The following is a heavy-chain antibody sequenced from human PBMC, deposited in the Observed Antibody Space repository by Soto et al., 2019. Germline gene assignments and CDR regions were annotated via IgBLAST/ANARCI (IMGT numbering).Heavy chain of an antibody. J-gene: IGHJ4*02. D-gene: IGHD3-22*01. Sequence: ASVKVSCKASGGTFSVFSISWVRQAPGQGLEWMGRIIPILGIANYAQKFQGRVTITADKSTSTAYMELSSLRSEDTAVYYCARDRVGENDSSGYYLDYWGQGTLVTVSS. V-gene: IGHV1-69*04. CDR1: GGTFSVFS. CDR3: ARDRVGENDSSGYYLDY. CDR2: IIPILGIA.